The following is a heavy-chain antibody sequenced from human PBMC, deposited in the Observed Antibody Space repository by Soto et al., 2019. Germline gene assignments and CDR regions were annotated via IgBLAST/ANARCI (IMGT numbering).Heavy chain of an antibody. D-gene: IGHD4-17*01. CDR2: ISSTAGTI. Sequence: PGGSLRLSCAASGFTFSSYAMRWVRQAPGRGLEWVSAISSTAGTIYYADSVKGRFTVSRDNSKNTLYLQMNGLRDADTAIYYCAKAATVTSVYYMDVWGKGTTVTVSS. CDR1: GFTFSSYA. CDR3: AKAATVTSVYYMDV. V-gene: IGHV3-23*01. J-gene: IGHJ6*03.